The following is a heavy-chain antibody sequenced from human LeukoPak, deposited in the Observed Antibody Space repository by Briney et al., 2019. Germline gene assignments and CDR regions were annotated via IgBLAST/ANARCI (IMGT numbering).Heavy chain of an antibody. V-gene: IGHV1-8*01. D-gene: IGHD6-6*01. CDR3: ARDSIGARRSFGY. Sequence: ASVKVSCKASGYTFTSYDINWVRQATGQRLEWMGWMNPNSGNTGYAQKIQGSVTISRNTSISTAYMYLSSLSSDATAVYSCARDSIGARRSFGYWGQGNLGPVSS. J-gene: IGHJ4*02. CDR2: MNPNSGNT. CDR1: GYTFTSYD.